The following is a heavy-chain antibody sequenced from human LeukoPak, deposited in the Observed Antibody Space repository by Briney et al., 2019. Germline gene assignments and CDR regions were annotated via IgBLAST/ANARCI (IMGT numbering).Heavy chain of an antibody. CDR1: GGSFSGYY. D-gene: IGHD4-17*01. Sequence: SETLSLTCAVYGGSFSGYYWSWIRQPPGKGLEWIGYIYYSGSTNCNPSLKSRVTISVDTSKNQFSLKLSSVTAADTAVYYCARLSPLHDYGDYSPKYYSDYWGQGTLVTVSS. V-gene: IGHV4-59*08. CDR3: ARLSPLHDYGDYSPKYYSDY. CDR2: IYYSGST. J-gene: IGHJ4*02.